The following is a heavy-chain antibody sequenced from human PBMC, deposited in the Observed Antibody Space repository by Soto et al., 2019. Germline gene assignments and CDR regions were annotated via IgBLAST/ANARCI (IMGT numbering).Heavy chain of an antibody. J-gene: IGHJ6*02. Sequence: QVQLVESGGGVVQPGRSLRLSCAASGFTFSSYAMHWVRQAPGKGLEWVAVISYDGSNKYYADSVKGRFTISRDNSKNTLYLQMNSLRAEDKAVYYCARGEGYCSSTSCPSNYYYYYGMDVWGQGTTVTVSS. V-gene: IGHV3-30-3*01. CDR2: ISYDGSNK. D-gene: IGHD2-2*01. CDR1: GFTFSSYA. CDR3: ARGEGYCSSTSCPSNYYYYYGMDV.